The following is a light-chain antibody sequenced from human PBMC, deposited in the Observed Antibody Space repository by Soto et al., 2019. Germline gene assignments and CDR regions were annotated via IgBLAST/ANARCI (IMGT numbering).Light chain of an antibody. CDR2: GAS. CDR1: QSVSSSY. J-gene: IGKJ1*01. Sequence: EFVLTQFPGPLSLSPGERATLSCRASQSVSSSYVAWYQQKPGQAPRLLIYGASSRATGIPDRFSGSGSGTDFTLTISRLEPEDFAVYYCQQYGSSPWTFGQGTKVDIK. V-gene: IGKV3-20*01. CDR3: QQYGSSPWT.